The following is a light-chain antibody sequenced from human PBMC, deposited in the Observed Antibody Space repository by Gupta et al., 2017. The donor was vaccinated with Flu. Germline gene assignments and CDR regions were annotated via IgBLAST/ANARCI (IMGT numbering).Light chain of an antibody. CDR1: QDISGY. CDR3: QQANTFPHT. Sequence: GDRSTITCRVGQDISGYLAWDQQRPGKVPKLLIYTASSLQNGVPSRFSGSGSGTDFTLTISSLQPEDFATYYCQQANTFPHTFGGGTTVEIK. V-gene: IGKV1-12*01. J-gene: IGKJ4*01. CDR2: TAS.